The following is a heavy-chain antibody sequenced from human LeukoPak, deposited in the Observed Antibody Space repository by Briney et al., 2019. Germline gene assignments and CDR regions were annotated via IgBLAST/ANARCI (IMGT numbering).Heavy chain of an antibody. Sequence: GWSLRLSCAASGFDFSTYAMHWVRLTPGKGLEFVSAIIKRGVDTSYGNDVKGRFTISRDNIKNTVDLEMGSLRVDDTGIYYCARIPEYWGQGTVVSVSS. CDR2: IIKRGVDT. J-gene: IGHJ1*01. D-gene: IGHD2-2*01. CDR1: GFDFSTYA. CDR3: ARIPEY. V-gene: IGHV3-64*01.